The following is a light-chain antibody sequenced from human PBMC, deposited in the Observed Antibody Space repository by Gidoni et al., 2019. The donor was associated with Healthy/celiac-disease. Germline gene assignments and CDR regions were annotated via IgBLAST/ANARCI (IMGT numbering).Light chain of an antibody. CDR3: MIWPSNARGV. J-gene: IGLJ2*01. V-gene: IGLV5-37*01. CDR2: YYSDSDK. Sequence: PVLTQPPSSSASPGASASPPCPLPSDINVGSYDIYWYQQKPGSPPRYLLDYYSDSDKGQGSGVPSRFSGSRDASANTGILLISGLQSEDEADYYCMIWPSNARGVFGGGTKLTVL. CDR1: SDINVGSYD.